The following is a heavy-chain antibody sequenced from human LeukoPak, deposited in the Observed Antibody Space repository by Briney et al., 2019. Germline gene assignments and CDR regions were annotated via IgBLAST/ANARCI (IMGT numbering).Heavy chain of an antibody. CDR3: ARDGGYCSSTSCYSDYYYYMDV. CDR2: ISSSGSTI. J-gene: IGHJ6*03. V-gene: IGHV3-11*01. D-gene: IGHD2-2*01. Sequence: GGSLRLSCAASGFTFSNYDMNWVRQAPGKGLEWVSYISSSGSTIYYADSVKGRFTISRDNAKNSLYLQMNSLRAEDTAVYYCARDGGYCSSTSCYSDYYYYMDVWGKGTTVTVSS. CDR1: GFTFSNYD.